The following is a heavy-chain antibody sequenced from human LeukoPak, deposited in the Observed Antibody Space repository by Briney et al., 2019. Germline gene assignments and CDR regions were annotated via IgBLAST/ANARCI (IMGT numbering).Heavy chain of an antibody. CDR3: ARGIRVAPGAFDI. D-gene: IGHD5-12*01. V-gene: IGHV1-8*01. CDR2: MNPNSGNT. CDR1: GYTFTSYD. J-gene: IGHJ3*02. Sequence: ASVKVSCKASGYTFTSYDINWVRQATGQGPEWMGWMNPNSGNTGYAQKFQGRVTMTRNTSISTAYMELSSLRSEDTAVYYCARGIRVAPGAFDIWGQGTMVTVSS.